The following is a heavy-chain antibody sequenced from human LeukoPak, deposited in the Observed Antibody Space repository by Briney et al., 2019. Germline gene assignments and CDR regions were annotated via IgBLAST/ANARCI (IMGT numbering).Heavy chain of an antibody. V-gene: IGHV1-24*01. CDR3: ATPSRGSGYYDY. D-gene: IGHD3-22*01. CDR2: FDPEDGET. J-gene: IGHJ4*02. CDR1: GHTLTELS. Sequence: ASVKVSCKVSGHTLTELSMHWVRQAPGKGLEWMGGFDPEDGETIYAQKFQGRVTMTEDTSTDTAYMELSSLRSEDTAVYYCATPSRGSGYYDYWGQGTLVTVSS.